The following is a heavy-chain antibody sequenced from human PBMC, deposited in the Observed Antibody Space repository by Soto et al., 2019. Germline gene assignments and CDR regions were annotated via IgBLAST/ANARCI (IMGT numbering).Heavy chain of an antibody. CDR2: INPNSGGT. Sequence: ASVKVSCKASGYTFTGYYMHWVRQAPGQGLEWMGWINPNSGGTNYAQKFQGWVTMTRDTSISTAYMELSRLRSDDTAVYYCARGSLKQQLVRTLTYGMDVWGQGTTVTVSS. CDR1: GYTFTGYY. D-gene: IGHD6-13*01. CDR3: ARGSLKQQLVRTLTYGMDV. J-gene: IGHJ6*02. V-gene: IGHV1-2*04.